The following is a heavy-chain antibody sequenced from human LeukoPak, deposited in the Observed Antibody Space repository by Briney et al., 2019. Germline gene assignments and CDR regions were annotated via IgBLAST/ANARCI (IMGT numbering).Heavy chain of an antibody. Sequence: GASVKVSCKASGYTFTSYYMHWVRQAPGQGLEWMGITNPSGGSTSYAQKFQGRVTMTRDTSTSTVYMELSSLRSEDTAVYYCARVTIPYGDYGTFDYWGQGTLVTVSS. D-gene: IGHD4-17*01. J-gene: IGHJ4*02. CDR1: GYTFTSYY. CDR3: ARVTIPYGDYGTFDY. V-gene: IGHV1-46*01. CDR2: TNPSGGST.